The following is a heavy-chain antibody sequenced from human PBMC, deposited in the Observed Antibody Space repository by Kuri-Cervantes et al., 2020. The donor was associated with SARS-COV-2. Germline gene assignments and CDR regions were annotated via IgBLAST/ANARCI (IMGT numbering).Heavy chain of an antibody. J-gene: IGHJ6*03. V-gene: IGHV1-69*13. CDR2: IIPIFGTA. D-gene: IGHD6-6*01. CDR3: AGRIAARPRGYYYYMDV. CDR1: GGTFSSYA. Sequence: SVKVSCKASGGTFSSYAISWVRQAPGQGLEWMGGIIPIFGTANYAQKFQGRVTITADESTSTAYMELSSLRSEDTAVYYCAGRIAARPRGYYYYMDVWGKGTTVTVSS.